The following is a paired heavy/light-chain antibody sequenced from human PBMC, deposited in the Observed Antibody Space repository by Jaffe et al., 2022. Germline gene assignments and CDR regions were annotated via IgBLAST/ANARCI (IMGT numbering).Heavy chain of an antibody. CDR3: ARDMVWHQIRGYFEY. J-gene: IGHJ4*02. CDR1: GDVFTGYF. V-gene: IGHV1-2*02. Sequence: QVQVVQSGAEMKKPGASVIVSCKTSGDVFTGYFIHWLRQAPGQGPEWMGWINPNSGVTKYAQKFQDRVTITTDTSVNTAYMELKKLTVDDTAVYYCARDMVWHQIRGYFEYWGLGTLITVSS. CDR2: INPNSGVT. D-gene: IGHD2-8*01.
Light chain of an antibody. V-gene: IGKV1-39*01. Sequence: DIQMTQSPSSLSASVGDSVTITCRASKTVSTYLNWYQQKPGRAPNLLIFASSTLQSGVPSRFSGTASGTDFTLTISGLEPDDFATYYCQQSYSTPYTFGQGTKLEIK. CDR2: ASS. CDR1: KTVSTY. CDR3: QQSYSTPYT. J-gene: IGKJ2*01.